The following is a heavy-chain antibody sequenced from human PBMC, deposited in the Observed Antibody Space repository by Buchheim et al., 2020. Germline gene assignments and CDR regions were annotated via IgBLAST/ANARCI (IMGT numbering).Heavy chain of an antibody. D-gene: IGHD6-13*01. Sequence: QVQLVQSGAEVKKPGASVKVSCKASGYTFTGYYMHWVRQAPGQGLEWMGWINPNSGGTNYAQKLQGWVTMTRDTSISTADMELSRLRSDDTAVYYCAGDGGIAAAGNYYYYGMDVWGQGTT. V-gene: IGHV1-2*04. CDR2: INPNSGGT. CDR1: GYTFTGYY. J-gene: IGHJ6*02. CDR3: AGDGGIAAAGNYYYYGMDV.